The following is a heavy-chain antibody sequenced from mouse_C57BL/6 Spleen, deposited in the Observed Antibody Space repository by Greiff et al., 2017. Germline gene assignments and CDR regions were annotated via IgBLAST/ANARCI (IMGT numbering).Heavy chain of an antibody. CDR3: ARDYGSSPFDY. CDR2: IYPSDSET. V-gene: IGHV1-61*01. J-gene: IGHJ2*01. CDR1: GYTFTSYW. Sequence: VQLQQPGAELVRPGSSVKLSCKASGYTFTSYWMDWVKQRPGQGLEWIGNIYPSDSETYYTQKFKDKATLTVDKSSSTAYMQLSSLTSEDSAVYCCARDYGSSPFDYWGQGTTLTFSS. D-gene: IGHD1-1*01.